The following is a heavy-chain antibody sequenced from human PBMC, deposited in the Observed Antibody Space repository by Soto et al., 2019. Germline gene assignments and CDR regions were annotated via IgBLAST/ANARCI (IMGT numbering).Heavy chain of an antibody. Sequence: GASVKVSCKASGYTFTSYGISWVRQAPGQGLEWMGWISAYNGNTNYAQKLQGRVTMTTDTSTSTAYMELRSLRSDDTAVYYCAIHRSPTRGATNRYYYHGMDVWGQGTTVTVSS. CDR2: ISAYNGNT. D-gene: IGHD1-26*01. CDR3: AIHRSPTRGATNRYYYHGMDV. V-gene: IGHV1-18*01. J-gene: IGHJ6*02. CDR1: GYTFTSYG.